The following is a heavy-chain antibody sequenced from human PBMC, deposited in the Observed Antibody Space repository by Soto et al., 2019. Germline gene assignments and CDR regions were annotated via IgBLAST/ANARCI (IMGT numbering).Heavy chain of an antibody. D-gene: IGHD6-19*01. CDR3: ARDLSPGLDLHPDYSYSSGMDV. CDR1: GGTFSSYA. J-gene: IGHJ6*02. CDR2: IIPIFGTA. V-gene: IGHV1-69*06. Sequence: SVKVSCKASGGTFSSYAISWVRQAPGQGVEGRGGIIPIFGTANYAQKFQGRVTITADKTTSTADMELSSLRSEDTAVYSCARDLSPGLDLHPDYSYSSGMDVWGQGTTATV.